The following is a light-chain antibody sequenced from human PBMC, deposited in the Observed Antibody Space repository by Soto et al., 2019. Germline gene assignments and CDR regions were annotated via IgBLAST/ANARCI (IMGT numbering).Light chain of an antibody. V-gene: IGLV7-43*01. CDR2: STS. CDR1: TGEVTTSYY. Sequence: QAVVTQEPSLTVSPGGTVTLTCASGTGEVTTSYYANWFQQKPGQAPRAMIHSTSNKHSWTPARFSGSLLGGKAALTLSDVQPEDEAEYFCLLYHGGSRLRVFGGGTKLTVL. J-gene: IGLJ1*01. CDR3: LLYHGGSRLRV.